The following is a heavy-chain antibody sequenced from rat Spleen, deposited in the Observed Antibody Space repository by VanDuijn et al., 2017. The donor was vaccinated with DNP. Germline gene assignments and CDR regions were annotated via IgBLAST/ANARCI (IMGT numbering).Heavy chain of an antibody. V-gene: IGHV5-25*01. CDR1: GFTFSDYA. D-gene: IGHD1-12*02. CDR3: ARQLVDD. J-gene: IGHJ2*01. CDR2: ISTSGEYA. Sequence: EVQLVESGGGLVQAGRSLKLSCAASGFTFSDYAMAWVRQAPTKGLEWVASISTSGEYARYRDSVKGRFTVSRDNAKSTLYLQMDSLRSEDTAAYYCARQLVDDWGHGVMVTVSS.